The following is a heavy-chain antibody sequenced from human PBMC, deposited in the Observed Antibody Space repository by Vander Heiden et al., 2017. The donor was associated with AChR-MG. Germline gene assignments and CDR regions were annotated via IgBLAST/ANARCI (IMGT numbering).Heavy chain of an antibody. D-gene: IGHD1-26*01. CDR3: ARELTGSFYFDF. J-gene: IGHJ4*02. Sequence: QVQLVQSGAEVKKPGASLKVSCKTSGSTFTNYHMPWVRKAPGQGLEWVGTINPSLDSTHYAQKFQGRVRMTRDTSTKTVYMDMTSLRPEDTAVYFCARELTGSFYFDFWGQGSLVTVSS. CDR2: INPSLDST. V-gene: IGHV1-46*03. CDR1: GSTFTNYH.